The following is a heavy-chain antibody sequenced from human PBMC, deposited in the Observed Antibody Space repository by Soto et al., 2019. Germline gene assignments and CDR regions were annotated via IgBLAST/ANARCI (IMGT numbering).Heavy chain of an antibody. CDR3: ARDRLWGYCSGGSCYSGSMGYYYGMDV. CDR2: IGPAGDT. CDR1: GFTFSSYD. V-gene: IGHV3-13*01. Sequence: GGSLRLSCAASGFTFSSYDMHWVRQPTGKGLEWVSAIGPAGDTYYPASVKGRFTISRENAKNSLYLQMNSLRADDTAVYYCARDRLWGYCSGGSCYSGSMGYYYGMDVWGQGTTVTVSS. D-gene: IGHD2-15*01. J-gene: IGHJ6*02.